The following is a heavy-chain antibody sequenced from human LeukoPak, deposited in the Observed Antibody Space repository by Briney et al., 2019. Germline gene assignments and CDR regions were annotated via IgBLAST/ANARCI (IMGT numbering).Heavy chain of an antibody. CDR1: GGTFSSYA. D-gene: IGHD6-6*01. CDR2: TVPIFGTA. Sequence: ASVKVSCKASGGTFSSYAISWVRQAPGQGLEWMGGTVPIFGTANYAQKFQGRVTITADESTSTAYMELSSLRSEDTAVYYCARDFREARPDWFDPWGQGTLVTVSS. CDR3: ARDFREARPDWFDP. V-gene: IGHV1-69*13. J-gene: IGHJ5*02.